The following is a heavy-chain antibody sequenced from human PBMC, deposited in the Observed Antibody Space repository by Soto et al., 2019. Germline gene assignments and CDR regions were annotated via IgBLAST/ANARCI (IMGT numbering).Heavy chain of an antibody. D-gene: IGHD2-15*01. CDR3: ARVSFCSGVRCYSGCFDC. CDR2: IKEDGSEK. CDR1: GFTFSNYW. J-gene: IGHJ4*02. V-gene: IGHV3-7*01. Sequence: PGGSLRLSCAASGFTFSNYWMSWVRQAPGKGLEWVANIKEDGSEKHYADSVKGRSTISRDNAKNSLFLQMNSLRAEDTAVYYCARVSFCSGVRCYSGCFDCWGQGTLVTVPS.